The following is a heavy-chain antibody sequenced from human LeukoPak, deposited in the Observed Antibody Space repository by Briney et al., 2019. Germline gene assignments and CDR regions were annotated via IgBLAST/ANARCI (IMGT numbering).Heavy chain of an antibody. V-gene: IGHV2-5*01. J-gene: IGHJ5*02. D-gene: IGHD2-2*01. CDR3: AHSPWLYCSSISCFGWFDP. CDR2: IYWNDDK. Sequence: SGPTLVKPTQTLTLTCTFSGFPLSTSGVGVGWIRQPPGKALERLALIYWNDDKRYSPSLKSRLTITKDTSKNQVVLTMTNMDPVDTATYYCAHSPWLYCSSISCFGWFDPWGQGTLVTVSS. CDR1: GFPLSTSGVG.